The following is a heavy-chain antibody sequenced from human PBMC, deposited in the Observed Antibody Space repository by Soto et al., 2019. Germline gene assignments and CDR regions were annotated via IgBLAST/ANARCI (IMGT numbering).Heavy chain of an antibody. Sequence: QVQLVQSGAEVKKPGASVKVSCKASGYTFTGYYIHWVRQAPGQGLEWMGWIDPNSGGTHYAQKFQGRVTMTRDTSISTAYMELSRLRSDDTAVYYCARDDFWSGYYQLGDYWGQGTLVTVSS. CDR2: IDPNSGGT. V-gene: IGHV1-2*02. J-gene: IGHJ4*02. CDR1: GYTFTGYY. CDR3: ARDDFWSGYYQLGDY. D-gene: IGHD3-3*01.